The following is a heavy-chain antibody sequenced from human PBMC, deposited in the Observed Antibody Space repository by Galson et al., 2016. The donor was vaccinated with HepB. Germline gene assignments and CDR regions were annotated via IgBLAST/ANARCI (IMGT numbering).Heavy chain of an antibody. D-gene: IGHD3-10*01. J-gene: IGHJ6*02. CDR2: IGTAGDT. V-gene: IGHV3-13*01. CDR1: GFTFRTYD. Sequence: SLRLSCAASGFTFRTYDMHWVRQTKTKGLEWVSAIGTAGDTYYPDSVKGRFTTSRENAKNSLYLQMNSLRAGDTAVYYCARGPCRRSSFYYGMDVWGQGTTVTVSS. CDR3: ARGPCRRSSFYYGMDV.